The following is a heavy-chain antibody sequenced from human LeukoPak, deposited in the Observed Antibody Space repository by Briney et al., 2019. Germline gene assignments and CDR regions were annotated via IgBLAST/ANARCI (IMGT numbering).Heavy chain of an antibody. V-gene: IGHV3-21*01. CDR3: ARERYNWNYAFDY. J-gene: IGHJ4*02. CDR2: ISSSSGYI. Sequence: GGSLRLSCAASGFTFSSYSMNWVRQAPGKGLELVSSISSSSGYIYYADSVKGRFTISRDNAKNSLYLHLNSLRAEDTAVYYCARERYNWNYAFDYWGQGTLVTVSS. D-gene: IGHD1-7*01. CDR1: GFTFSSYS.